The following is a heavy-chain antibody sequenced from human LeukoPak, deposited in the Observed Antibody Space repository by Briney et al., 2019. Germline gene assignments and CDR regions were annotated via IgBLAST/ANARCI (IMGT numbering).Heavy chain of an antibody. J-gene: IGHJ4*02. V-gene: IGHV1-69*06. Sequence: SVKVSCKASGYTFTSYAISWVRQAPGQGLEWMGGIIPIFGTANYAQKFQGRVTITADKSTSTAYMELSSLRSEDTAVYYCASSNGYSSGWYLPITDYWGQGTLVTVSS. CDR2: IIPIFGTA. CDR1: GYTFTSYA. D-gene: IGHD6-19*01. CDR3: ASSNGYSSGWYLPITDY.